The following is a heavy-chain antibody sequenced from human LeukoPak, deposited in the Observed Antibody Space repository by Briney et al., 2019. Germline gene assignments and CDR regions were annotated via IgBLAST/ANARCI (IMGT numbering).Heavy chain of an antibody. CDR1: GDSVSSNSAA. Sequence: SQTLSLTCAISGDSVSSNSAAWNWIRQSPSRGLEWLGRTYYRSKWYNDYAVSVKSRITINPDTSKNQFSPQLNSVTPEDTAVYYCARDLEYSSGWGPYYYYGMDVWGQGTTVTVSS. V-gene: IGHV6-1*01. J-gene: IGHJ6*02. CDR2: TYYRSKWYN. D-gene: IGHD6-19*01. CDR3: ARDLEYSSGWGPYYYYGMDV.